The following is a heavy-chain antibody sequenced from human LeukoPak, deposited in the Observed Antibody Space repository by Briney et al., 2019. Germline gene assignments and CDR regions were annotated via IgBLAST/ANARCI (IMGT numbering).Heavy chain of an antibody. Sequence: PGGSLRLSCAASGFTFSSNSMNWVRQAPGKGLEWVSYISSSSSTLYYADSVKGRFTISRDNSKNTLYLQMNSLRAEDTAVYYCAKDHYYDSSGYYYAPDYWGQGTLVTVSS. D-gene: IGHD3-22*01. CDR3: AKDHYYDSSGYYYAPDY. CDR1: GFTFSSNS. J-gene: IGHJ4*02. CDR2: ISSSSSTL. V-gene: IGHV3-48*01.